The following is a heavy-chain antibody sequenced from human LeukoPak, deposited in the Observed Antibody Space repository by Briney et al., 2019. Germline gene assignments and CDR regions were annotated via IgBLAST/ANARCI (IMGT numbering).Heavy chain of an antibody. D-gene: IGHD6-19*01. Sequence: PSETLSLTCTVSGSSITSSSFYWGWIRQPPGKGLEWIASIYYSGSTYYNPSLKSRVTISVDTSKNQFSLKVSSVTAADTAVYYCASRLIAESGTVVYYFDYWGQGTLVTVSS. J-gene: IGHJ4*02. CDR2: IYYSGST. V-gene: IGHV4-39*01. CDR3: ASRLIAESGTVVYYFDY. CDR1: GSSITSSSFY.